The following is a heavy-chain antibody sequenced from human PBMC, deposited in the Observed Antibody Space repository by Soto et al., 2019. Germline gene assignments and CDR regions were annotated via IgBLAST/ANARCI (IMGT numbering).Heavy chain of an antibody. CDR3: ARDRSTYYYGSGSYSPRDYSMDV. V-gene: IGHV3-48*03. CDR1: GFTFSSYE. D-gene: IGHD3-10*01. CDR2: ISSSGSTI. J-gene: IGHJ6*02. Sequence: GGSLRLSFAASGFTFSSYEMNWVRQAPGKGLEWVSYISSSGSTIYYADSVKGRFTISRDNAKNSLYLQMNSLRAEDTAVYYCARDRSTYYYGSGSYSPRDYSMDVWGQGTTVTVSS.